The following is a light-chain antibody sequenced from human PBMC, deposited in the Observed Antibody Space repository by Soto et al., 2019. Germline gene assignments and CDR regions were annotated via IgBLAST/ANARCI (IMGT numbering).Light chain of an antibody. CDR1: QSISSY. Sequence: DIQMTQSPSSLYASVGDRVTITCRASQSISSYLNWYQQKPGKAPKLLIYAASSLQSGVPSRFSGSGSGTDFTLTIGSLQPEDFATYYCQQSYSTLPTFGQGTKLEIK. V-gene: IGKV1-39*01. CDR2: AAS. J-gene: IGKJ2*01. CDR3: QQSYSTLPT.